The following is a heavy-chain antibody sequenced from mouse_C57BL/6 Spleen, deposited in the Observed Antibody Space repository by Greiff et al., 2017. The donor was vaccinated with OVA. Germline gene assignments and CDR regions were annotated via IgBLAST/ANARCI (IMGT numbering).Heavy chain of an antibody. CDR3: ASDPYAMDY. CDR1: GYTFTDYY. V-gene: IGHV1-26*01. Sequence: EVQLQQSGPELVKPGASVKISCKASGYTFTDYYMNWVKQSHGKSLEWIGDINPNNGGTSYNQKFKGKATLTVDTSSSTAYMELRSLTSEDSAVYYCASDPYAMDYWGQGTSVTVSS. CDR2: INPNNGGT. J-gene: IGHJ4*01.